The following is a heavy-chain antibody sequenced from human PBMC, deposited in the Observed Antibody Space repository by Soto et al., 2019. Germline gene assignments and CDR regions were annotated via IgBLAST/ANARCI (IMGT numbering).Heavy chain of an antibody. CDR3: ARDPQTTIFGVVINGYFQH. D-gene: IGHD3-3*01. V-gene: IGHV1-3*01. J-gene: IGHJ1*01. CDR1: GYTFTSYA. Sequence: ASVKVSCKASGYTFTSYAMHWVRQAPGQRLEWMGWINAGNGNTKYSQKFQGRVTITRDTSASTAYMELSRLRSDDTAVYYCARDPQTTIFGVVINGYFQHWGQGTLVTVSS. CDR2: INAGNGNT.